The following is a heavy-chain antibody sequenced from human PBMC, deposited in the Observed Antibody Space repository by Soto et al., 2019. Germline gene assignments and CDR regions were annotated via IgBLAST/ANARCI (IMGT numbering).Heavy chain of an antibody. Sequence: GGSLRLSCAASGFTFSSYSMNWVRQAPGKGLEWVSSISSSSSYIYYADSVKGRFTISRDNAKNSLYLQMNSLRAEDTAVYYCARDVESAAGTRWFDPWGQGTLVTVSS. CDR2: ISSSSSYI. CDR3: ARDVESAAGTRWFDP. V-gene: IGHV3-21*01. D-gene: IGHD6-13*01. J-gene: IGHJ5*02. CDR1: GFTFSSYS.